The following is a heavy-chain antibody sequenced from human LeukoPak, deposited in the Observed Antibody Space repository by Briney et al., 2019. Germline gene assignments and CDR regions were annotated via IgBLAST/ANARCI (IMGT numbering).Heavy chain of an antibody. J-gene: IGHJ5*02. D-gene: IGHD3-3*01. Sequence: SETLSLTCTVSGGSISSSSYYWGWIRQSPGKGLEWIGSIYYSGSTNYNPSLKSRVTISVDTSKNQFSLKLSSVTAADTAVYYCASEEWPQPNWFDPWGQGTLVTVSS. CDR1: GGSISSSSYY. CDR2: IYYSGST. CDR3: ASEEWPQPNWFDP. V-gene: IGHV4-39*07.